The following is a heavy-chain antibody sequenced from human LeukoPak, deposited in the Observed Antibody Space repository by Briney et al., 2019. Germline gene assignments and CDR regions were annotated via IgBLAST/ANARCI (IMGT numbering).Heavy chain of an antibody. Sequence: GRPLRLSCAASGFTLSSYAMHWVRQAPGKGLEWVAVISYDGSNKYYADSVKGQFTISRDNSKNTLYLQMNSLRAEDTAVYYCARDRDGYNDYWGQGTLVTVSS. CDR2: ISYDGSNK. CDR1: GFTLSSYA. J-gene: IGHJ4*02. D-gene: IGHD5-24*01. CDR3: ARDRDGYNDY. V-gene: IGHV3-30*01.